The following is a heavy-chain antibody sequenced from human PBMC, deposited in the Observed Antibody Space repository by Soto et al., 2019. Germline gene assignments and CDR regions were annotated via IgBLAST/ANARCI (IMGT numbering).Heavy chain of an antibody. CDR3: VRAAGYSGNDYVYYYGMDV. D-gene: IGHD5-12*01. V-gene: IGHV3-33*01. CDR2: VWYDGGNK. J-gene: IGHJ6*02. Sequence: QVQLVESGGGVVQPGRSLRLSCAASGFTFRNYGMHWVRQAPAKGLEWVALVWYDGGNKNYVDSVKGRFTISRDNSKNTLYLQMNSLRDEDTDVYYCVRAAGYSGNDYVYYYGMDVWGQGTTVTVSS. CDR1: GFTFRNYG.